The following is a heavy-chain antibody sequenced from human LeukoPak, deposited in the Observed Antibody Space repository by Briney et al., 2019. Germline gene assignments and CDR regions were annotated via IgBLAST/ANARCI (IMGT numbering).Heavy chain of an antibody. Sequence: GSLRLSCAASGFTFSSYAMSWVGQAPGKGLEWGSAISGSGGSTYYADSVRGRFTISRDNSKNTLYLQMNSLRAEDTAVYYCAKGGSSGIYYYGMDVWGQGTTVTVSS. V-gene: IGHV3-23*01. D-gene: IGHD3-22*01. J-gene: IGHJ6*02. CDR2: ISGSGGST. CDR1: GFTFSSYA. CDR3: AKGGSSGIYYYGMDV.